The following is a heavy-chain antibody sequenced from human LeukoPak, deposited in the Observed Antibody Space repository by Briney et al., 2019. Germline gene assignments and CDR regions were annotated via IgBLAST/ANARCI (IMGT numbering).Heavy chain of an antibody. CDR2: VNHDGSDK. V-gene: IGHV3-7*01. D-gene: IGHD2-2*01. Sequence: PGGSLRLSCAASGFSFSSYWMSWVRQAPGKGLEWVANVNHDGSDKYYVDSVKGRFTISRDNAKNSLYLQMNTLRAEDTAVYYCARAGSSTSRDYWGQGTLVTVSS. CDR3: ARAGSSTSRDY. J-gene: IGHJ4*02. CDR1: GFSFSSYW.